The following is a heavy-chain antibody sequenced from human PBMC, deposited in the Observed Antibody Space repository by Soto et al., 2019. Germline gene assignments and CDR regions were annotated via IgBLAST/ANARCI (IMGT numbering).Heavy chain of an antibody. CDR2: INHSGST. CDR3: ARGTLYYDFWSGGQAYYFDY. D-gene: IGHD3-3*01. J-gene: IGHJ4*02. Sequence: SETLCLTCAVYGGSFSGYYWILIRQPPGKGLEWIGEINHSGSTNYNPSLKSRVTISVDTSKNQFSLKLSSVTAADTAVYYCARGTLYYDFWSGGQAYYFDYWGQGTLVTVSS. V-gene: IGHV4-34*01. CDR1: GGSFSGYY.